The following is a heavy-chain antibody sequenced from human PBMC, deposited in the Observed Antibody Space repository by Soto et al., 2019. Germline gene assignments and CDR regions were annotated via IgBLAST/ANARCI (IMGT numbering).Heavy chain of an antibody. CDR1: GFSLSTSGVG. D-gene: IGHD3-10*01. Sequence: QITLKESGPTLVKPTQTLTLTCTFSGFSLSTSGVGVGWIRQPPGKALEWLALIYWDDDKRYSPSLKSRLTITKDTSKNHVVLTMTNMDPVDTATYYCAHRSAPVRGESLFDPWGQGTLVTVSS. CDR3: AHRSAPVRGESLFDP. CDR2: IYWDDDK. V-gene: IGHV2-5*02. J-gene: IGHJ5*02.